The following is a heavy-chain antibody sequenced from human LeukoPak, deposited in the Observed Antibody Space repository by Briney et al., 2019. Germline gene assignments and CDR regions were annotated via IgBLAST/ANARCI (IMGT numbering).Heavy chain of an antibody. Sequence: ASETLSLTCTVSAGSINNYYWSWIRQPPGKGLEWIGYIYYSGSTNYNPSLKSRVTISVDTSKNQFSLKLSSVTAADTAVYYCARPGSYGSGSYRSWFDPWGQGTLVTVSS. D-gene: IGHD3-10*01. J-gene: IGHJ5*02. CDR1: AGSINNYY. CDR2: IYYSGST. V-gene: IGHV4-59*08. CDR3: ARPGSYGSGSYRSWFDP.